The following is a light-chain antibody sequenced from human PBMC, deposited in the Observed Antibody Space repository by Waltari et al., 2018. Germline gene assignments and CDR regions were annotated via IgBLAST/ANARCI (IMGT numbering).Light chain of an antibody. V-gene: IGLV2-23*02. CDR2: DVS. J-gene: IGLJ2*01. CDR1: SSDVGAYNS. Sequence: QSALTQPASVSGSPGQSITISCTGTSSDVGAYNSVCWYQQPPGKVPKLLMYDVSKRPSGGSDRFSVSKSDNTASLTISGLQAEDEADYYCCSYAGSTTLIFGGGTKLTVL. CDR3: CSYAGSTTLI.